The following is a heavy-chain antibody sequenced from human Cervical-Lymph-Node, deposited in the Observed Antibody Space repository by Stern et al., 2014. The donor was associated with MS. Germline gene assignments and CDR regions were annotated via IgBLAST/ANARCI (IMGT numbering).Heavy chain of an antibody. Sequence: EVQLVESGGGLVQPGGSLRLSCSASGFTFSSYAMHWVRQAPGKGLEYVSAISSNGGSTYYADSGKGRFTISRDNSKNTLYLQMSSLRAEDTAVYYCVKPHYDSSGYYDYWGQGTLVTVSS. CDR2: ISSNGGST. D-gene: IGHD3-22*01. V-gene: IGHV3-64D*06. J-gene: IGHJ4*02. CDR1: GFTFSSYA. CDR3: VKPHYDSSGYYDY.